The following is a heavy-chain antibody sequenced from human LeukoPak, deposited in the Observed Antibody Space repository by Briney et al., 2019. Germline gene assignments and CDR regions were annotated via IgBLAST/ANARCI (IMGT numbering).Heavy chain of an antibody. CDR2: IYYSGST. J-gene: IGHJ4*02. V-gene: IGHV4-39*07. Sequence: SETLSLTCTVSGGSISSSSYYWGWIPQPPGKGLGWIGSIYYSGSTYYNPSLKSRVTISVDTSKNQFSLKLSSVTAADTAVYYCAGGMGSGSLFDYWGKGTLVTVSS. D-gene: IGHD3-22*01. CDR1: GGSISSSSYY. CDR3: AGGMGSGSLFDY.